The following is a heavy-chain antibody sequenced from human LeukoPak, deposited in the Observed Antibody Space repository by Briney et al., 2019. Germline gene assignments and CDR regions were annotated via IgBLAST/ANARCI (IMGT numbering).Heavy chain of an antibody. D-gene: IGHD4-11*01. V-gene: IGHV1-2*02. J-gene: IGHJ4*02. Sequence: ASVKVSCKASGYTFTGYYIHWVRQAPGQGLEWMGWINPNSGGTNSAQKFQGRVTMTRDTSISTAYMELSRLTSDDTAVYYCARDAIVRDYSNSDYWGQGTLVTVS. CDR1: GYTFTGYY. CDR2: INPNSGGT. CDR3: ARDAIVRDYSNSDY.